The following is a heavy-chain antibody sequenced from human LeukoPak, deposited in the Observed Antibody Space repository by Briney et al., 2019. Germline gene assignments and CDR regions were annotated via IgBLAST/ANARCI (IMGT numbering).Heavy chain of an antibody. D-gene: IGHD3-9*01. Sequence: GASVKVSCKASGCTFTSYGISWVRQAPGQGLEWMGWISAYNGNTNYAQKFQGRVTMTRNTSISTAYMELSSLRSEDTAVYYCARLRYFDRSYGMDVWGQGTTVTVSS. J-gene: IGHJ6*02. CDR3: ARLRYFDRSYGMDV. CDR1: GCTFTSYG. V-gene: IGHV1-18*01. CDR2: ISAYNGNT.